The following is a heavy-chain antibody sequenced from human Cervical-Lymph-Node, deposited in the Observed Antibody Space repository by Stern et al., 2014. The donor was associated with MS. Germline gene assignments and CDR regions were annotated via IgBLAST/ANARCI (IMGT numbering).Heavy chain of an antibody. CDR2: ISTNKGDT. CDR1: GYIFTAYG. V-gene: IGHV1-18*01. CDR3: ARDDYGTYYGLDV. D-gene: IGHD4-17*01. Sequence: QLVQSGAEVKKPGASVKVSCTASGYIFTAYGMSWVRQAPGQGLEWMGWISTNKGDTTYAQQFQGRVTMTTDTSTSTAYMELRSLRFDDTAVYYCARDDYGTYYGLDVWGLGTPVTVSS. J-gene: IGHJ6*02.